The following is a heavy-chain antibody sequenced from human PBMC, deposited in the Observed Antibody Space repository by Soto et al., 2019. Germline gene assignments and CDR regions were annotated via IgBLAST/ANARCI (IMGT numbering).Heavy chain of an antibody. J-gene: IGHJ4*02. Sequence: SETLSLTFAVSGTSIRSYYWSWIRQPPGKGLEWIANIHYSGTTNYNPPLPSRVTLPVDTSKNQFSLTMTSVTAADRAMYFCARSNSYAIDNWGRGTLVTDSS. CDR3: ARSNSYAIDN. V-gene: IGHV4-59*01. D-gene: IGHD2-8*01. CDR1: GTSIRSYY. CDR2: IHYSGTT.